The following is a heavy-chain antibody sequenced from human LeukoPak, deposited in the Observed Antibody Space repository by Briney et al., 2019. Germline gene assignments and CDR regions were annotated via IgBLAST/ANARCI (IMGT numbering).Heavy chain of an antibody. Sequence: ASVKVSCKASGGTFSSSAISWVRQAPGQGLEWMGGIIPIFGTANSAQKFQGRVTITTDESTSTAYMELSRLRSEDTAVYYCARGGYNCSSTSCSSPYYMDVWGKGTTVTVSS. V-gene: IGHV1-69*05. CDR3: ARGGYNCSSTSCSSPYYMDV. J-gene: IGHJ6*03. CDR2: IIPIFGTA. CDR1: GGTFSSSA. D-gene: IGHD2-2*01.